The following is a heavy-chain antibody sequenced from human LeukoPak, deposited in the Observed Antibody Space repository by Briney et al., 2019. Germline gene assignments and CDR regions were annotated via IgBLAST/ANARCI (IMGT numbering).Heavy chain of an antibody. V-gene: IGHV3-7*01. J-gene: IGHJ6*02. CDR3: ARGIYDFWSGYYTSHYYYGMDV. D-gene: IGHD3-3*01. CDR2: IKQDGSEK. Sequence: GGSLRLSCAASGFTFSSYWMSWVRQAPGKGLEWVANIKQDGSEKYYVDSVKGRFTISRDNAKNSLYLQMNSLRAEDTAVYYCARGIYDFWSGYYTSHYYYGMDVWGQGTTVTVSS. CDR1: GFTFSSYW.